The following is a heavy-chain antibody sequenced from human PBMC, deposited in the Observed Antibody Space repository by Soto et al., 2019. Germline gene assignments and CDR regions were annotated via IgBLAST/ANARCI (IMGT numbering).Heavy chain of an antibody. CDR3: ARGGGPSVGDYDFWSGYYVWFDP. J-gene: IGHJ5*02. V-gene: IGHV4-59*01. CDR2: IYYSGST. CDR1: GGSISSYY. D-gene: IGHD3-3*01. Sequence: SETLSLTCTVSGGSISSYYWSWIRQPPGKGLEWIGYIYYSGSTNYNPSLKSRVTISVDTSKNQFSLKLSSVTAADTAVYYCARGGGPSVGDYDFWSGYYVWFDPWGQGTLVTVSS.